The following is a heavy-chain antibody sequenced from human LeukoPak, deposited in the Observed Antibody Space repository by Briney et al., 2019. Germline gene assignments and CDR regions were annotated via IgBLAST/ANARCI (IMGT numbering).Heavy chain of an antibody. D-gene: IGHD6-6*01. V-gene: IGHV1-18*01. CDR2: ISAYNGNT. Sequence: ASVKVSCKASGYTFTSYGISWVRQAPGQGLEWMGWISAYNGNTNYAQKLQGRVTMTTDTSTSTAYMELRSLRSDDTAAYYCARQLYSTSSPRVFAYWGQVTLVTVSS. CDR1: GYTFTSYG. J-gene: IGHJ4*01. CDR3: ARQLYSTSSPRVFAY.